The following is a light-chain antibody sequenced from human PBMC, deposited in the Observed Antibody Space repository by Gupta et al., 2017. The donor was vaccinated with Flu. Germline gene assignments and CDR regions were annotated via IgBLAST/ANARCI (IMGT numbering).Light chain of an antibody. CDR2: GAS. CDR1: QSVCTF. CDR3: QKYGTAPRT. J-gene: IGKJ1*01. V-gene: IGKV1-27*01. Sequence: GDRVTITYRASQSVCTFLVWYRQKTGNGTKLLIFGASTWHSGVPSRFSGSGSGTDFTLTINSLQPEDVATYYCQKYGTAPRTFGQGTRVEI.